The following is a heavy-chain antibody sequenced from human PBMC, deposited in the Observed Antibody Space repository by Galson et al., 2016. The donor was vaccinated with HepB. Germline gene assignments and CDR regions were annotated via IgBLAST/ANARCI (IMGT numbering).Heavy chain of an antibody. Sequence: SLRLSCAASGFTFSTYSMNWVRQAPGKGLEWVSFISITSGYKYYADSLKGRVTISRDNAKNSLYLQMNSLRAEDTAVYYSARPPEGDRRYFDLWGRGTLVTVSS. V-gene: IGHV3-21*01. CDR1: GFTFSTYS. D-gene: IGHD3-16*01. CDR3: ARPPEGDRRYFDL. CDR2: ISITSGYK. J-gene: IGHJ2*01.